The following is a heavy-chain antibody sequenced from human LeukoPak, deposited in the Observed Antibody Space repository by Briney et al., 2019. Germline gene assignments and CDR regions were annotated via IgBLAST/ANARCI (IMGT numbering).Heavy chain of an antibody. Sequence: PGGSLRLSCTASGFTFSGHWIHWVRQPPGMGLVWVSRINERGTDSMYAESVKGRFTISRDNAKNTVYLRMNSLRAEDTAVYYCVRDETLWTLDWWGQGTPVSVSS. V-gene: IGHV3-74*03. D-gene: IGHD1-1*01. J-gene: IGHJ4*02. CDR2: INERGTDS. CDR1: GFTFSGHW. CDR3: VRDETLWTLDW.